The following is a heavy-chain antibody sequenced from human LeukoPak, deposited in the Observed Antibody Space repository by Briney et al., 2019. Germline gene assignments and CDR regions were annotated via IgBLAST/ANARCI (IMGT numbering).Heavy chain of an antibody. CDR1: GFTFSRYA. CDR3: ARGRVTMVRGVRIAGYYYGMDV. Sequence: GGSLRLSCATSGFTFSRYAMTWVRQAPGKGLEWVSYISSSGSTIYYADSVKGRFTISRDNAKNSLYLQMNSLRAEDTAVYYCARGRVTMVRGVRIAGYYYGMDVWGQGTTVTVSS. CDR2: ISSSGSTI. D-gene: IGHD3-10*01. V-gene: IGHV3-48*04. J-gene: IGHJ6*02.